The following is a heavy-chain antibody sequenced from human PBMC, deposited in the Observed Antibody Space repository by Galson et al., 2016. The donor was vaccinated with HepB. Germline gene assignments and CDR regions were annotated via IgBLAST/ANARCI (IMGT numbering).Heavy chain of an antibody. V-gene: IGHV5-51*01. Sequence: QSGAEVKKPGESLKISCEAIGYTFAYHWIGWVRQVPGKGLEWMGIIYPGDSDTTYNPSFLGQVTISADKSTNTAYLQWSSLKASDTAMYYCARQGEGSSGDFDYWGQGTLVTVSS. CDR2: IYPGDSDT. D-gene: IGHD3-22*01. CDR1: GYTFAYHW. J-gene: IGHJ4*02. CDR3: ARQGEGSSGDFDY.